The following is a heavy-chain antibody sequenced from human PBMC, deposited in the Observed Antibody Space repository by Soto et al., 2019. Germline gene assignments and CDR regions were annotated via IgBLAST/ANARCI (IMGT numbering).Heavy chain of an antibody. V-gene: IGHV4-59*01. Sequence: SETLSLTCTFSGDSISSYYWSWIRQPPGKGLEWVGYIYYSGNTNYNPSLKSRLTISVDTSKNQFSLKLSSVTAADTAVYYCARGRRVVTSWFDPRGPGPLGTAS. CDR3: ARGRRVVTSWFDP. D-gene: IGHD2-15*01. CDR2: IYYSGNT. J-gene: IGHJ5*02. CDR1: GDSISSYY.